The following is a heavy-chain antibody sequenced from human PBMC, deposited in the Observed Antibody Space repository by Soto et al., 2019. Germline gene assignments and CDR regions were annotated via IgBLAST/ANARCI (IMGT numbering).Heavy chain of an antibody. CDR2: ISYDGGSK. CDR1: GFTFSTYG. D-gene: IGHD3-22*01. V-gene: IGHV3-30*18. J-gene: IGHJ4*02. Sequence: QVQLVESGGGVVQPGTSLRLSCAASGFTFSTYGIHWVRQAPGKGLEWVALISYDGGSKYYGDSVKGRFIISRDNSHNTVSLQMNSRRADDTAVYFCAKEQLAMTVVVADYFDSWGQGTLVTVSS. CDR3: AKEQLAMTVVVADYFDS.